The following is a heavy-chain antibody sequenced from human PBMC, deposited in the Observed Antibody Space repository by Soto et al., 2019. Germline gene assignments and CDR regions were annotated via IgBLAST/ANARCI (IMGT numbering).Heavy chain of an antibody. V-gene: IGHV3-11*06. CDR2: ISSSSSYT. CDR3: AIIEGSDPFDY. CDR1: GFTFSDYY. Sequence: GSLRLSCAASGFTFSDYYMSWIRQAPGKGLEWVSYISSSSSYTNYADSVKGRFTISRDNAKNSLYLQMNSLRAEDTAVYYCAIIEGSDPFDYWGQGTLVTVSS. J-gene: IGHJ4*02.